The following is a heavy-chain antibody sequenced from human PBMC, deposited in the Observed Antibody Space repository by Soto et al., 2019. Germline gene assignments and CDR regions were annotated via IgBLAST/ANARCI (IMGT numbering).Heavy chain of an antibody. Sequence: QITLKESGPTLVKPTQTLTLTCTFSGFSLSASGVGVGWIRQPPGKALEWLAIIYWDDAKHYSPSLKSSLTLTKDTSKNPVVLTMTKMDPVDTATYSCAHKGGGDRILDYWGQGTLVTVSS. CDR3: AHKGGGDRILDY. V-gene: IGHV2-5*02. J-gene: IGHJ4*02. CDR1: GFSLSASGVG. D-gene: IGHD3-16*01. CDR2: IYWDDAK.